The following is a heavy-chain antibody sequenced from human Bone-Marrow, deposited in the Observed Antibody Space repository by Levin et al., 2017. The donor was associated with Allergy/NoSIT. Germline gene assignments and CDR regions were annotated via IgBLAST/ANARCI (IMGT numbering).Heavy chain of an antibody. CDR2: ISSRSTTV. CDR3: ARVGLDQWELPSNFLDY. J-gene: IGHJ4*02. CDR1: GFSFSIYY. V-gene: IGHV3-11*01. D-gene: IGHD1-26*01. Sequence: NAGGSLRLSCAASGFSFSIYYMTWFRQAPGKGLEWISYISSRSTTVYYADSVEGRFTISRDNAKNSLYLQMKSLRVDDTAVYFCARVGLDQWELPSNFLDYWGQGTLVTVSS.